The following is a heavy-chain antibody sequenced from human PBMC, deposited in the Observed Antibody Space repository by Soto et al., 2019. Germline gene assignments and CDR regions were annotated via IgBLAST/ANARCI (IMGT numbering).Heavy chain of an antibody. CDR1: GGSIRTYY. J-gene: IGHJ5*02. V-gene: IGHV4-59*01. D-gene: IGHD3-3*01. CDR2: IDYSGNT. Sequence: SETLSLICSVSGGSIRTYYWSWVRQPPGKGLEWIGYIDYSGNTIYNASLESRVTISVDTSKNQFSLRLTSVTAADTAVYYCARTLVMDFWNGYISWFAPWGRGTLVTVSS. CDR3: ARTLVMDFWNGYISWFAP.